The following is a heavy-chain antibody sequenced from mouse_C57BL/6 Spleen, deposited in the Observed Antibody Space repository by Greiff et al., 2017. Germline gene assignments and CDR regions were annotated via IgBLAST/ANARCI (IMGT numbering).Heavy chain of an antibody. Sequence: EVKVVESGEGLVKPGGSLKLSCAASGFTFSSYAMSWVRQTPEKRLEWVAYISSGGDYIYYADTVKGRFTISSDNARNTLYLQMSSLKSEDTAMYYCTRGRTGTEYFDVWGTGTTVTVSS. CDR1: GFTFSSYA. D-gene: IGHD4-1*01. CDR3: TRGRTGTEYFDV. V-gene: IGHV5-9-1*02. J-gene: IGHJ1*03. CDR2: ISSGGDYI.